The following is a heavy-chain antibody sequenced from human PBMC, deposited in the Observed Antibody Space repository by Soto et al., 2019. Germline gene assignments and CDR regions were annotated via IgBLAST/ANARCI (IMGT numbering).Heavy chain of an antibody. CDR1: GYSFAGYW. CDR2: IDPSDSQT. CDR3: ARQIYDSDTGPNFQYYFDS. Sequence: PGESLKISRKVSGYSFAGYWITWVRQNPGKGLDWMGRIDPSDSQTYYSPSFRGHVTISVTKSITTVFLQWSSLRASDTAMYYCARQIYDSDTGPNFQYYFDSWGQGTPVTVSS. D-gene: IGHD3-22*01. V-gene: IGHV5-10-1*01. J-gene: IGHJ4*02.